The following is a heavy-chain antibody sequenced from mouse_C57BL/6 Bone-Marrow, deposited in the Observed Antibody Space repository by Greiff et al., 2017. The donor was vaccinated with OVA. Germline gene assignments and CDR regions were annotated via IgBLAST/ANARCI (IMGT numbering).Heavy chain of an antibody. V-gene: IGHV3-6*01. J-gene: IGHJ3*01. CDR3: AREETWRRFAY. CDR2: ISYGGSN. CDR1: GYSITSGSY. Sequence: EVKLMESGPGLVKPSQSLSLTCSVTGYSITSGSYWYWIRQFPGNKLEWMGYISYGGSNNYNPSLKNRISITRDTSKNQFFLKLNSVTTEDTATDYCAREETWRRFAYWGQGTLVTVSA.